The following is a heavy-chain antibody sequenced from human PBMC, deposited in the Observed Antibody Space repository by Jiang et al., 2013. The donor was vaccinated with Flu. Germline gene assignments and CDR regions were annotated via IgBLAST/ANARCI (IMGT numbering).Heavy chain of an antibody. CDR3: AKFLMGTYGRDS. CDR2: ISGYNGET. CDR1: NFNNYD. J-gene: IGHJ4*02. V-gene: IGHV1-18*01. Sequence: NFNNYDIGWVRQAPGQGLEWMGWISGYNGETHYTREFQARLTMTTDTSTSTAYMELSSLRSDDTAVYYCAKFLMGTYGRDSWGQGTLVTVCS. D-gene: IGHD3-10*01.